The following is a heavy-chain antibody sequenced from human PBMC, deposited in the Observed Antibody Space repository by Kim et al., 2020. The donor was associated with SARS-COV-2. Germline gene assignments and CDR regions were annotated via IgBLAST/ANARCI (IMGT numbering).Heavy chain of an antibody. CDR1: GGSISSYY. Sequence: SETLSLTCTVSGGSISSYYWSWIRQPPGKGLEWIGYIYYSGSTNYNPSLKSRVTISVDTSKNQFSLKLSSVTAADTAVYYCARVGYGYQGYFDYWGQGTLVTVSS. D-gene: IGHD5-18*01. CDR2: IYYSGST. J-gene: IGHJ4*02. V-gene: IGHV4-59*01. CDR3: ARVGYGYQGYFDY.